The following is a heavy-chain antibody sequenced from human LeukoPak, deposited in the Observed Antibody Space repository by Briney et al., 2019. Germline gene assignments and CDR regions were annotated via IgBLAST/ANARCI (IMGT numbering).Heavy chain of an antibody. V-gene: IGHV4-59*01. CDR2: IYYSGST. J-gene: IGHJ4*02. Sequence: PSETLSLTCTVSVVSISSYYWSWIRQPPGKGLEWIGYIYYSGSTNYNPSLKSRVTISVDTSKNQFSLKLSSVTAADTAVYYCARSYSSGWYWEFDYWGQGTLVTVSS. CDR3: ARSYSSGWYWEFDY. D-gene: IGHD6-19*01. CDR1: VVSISSYY.